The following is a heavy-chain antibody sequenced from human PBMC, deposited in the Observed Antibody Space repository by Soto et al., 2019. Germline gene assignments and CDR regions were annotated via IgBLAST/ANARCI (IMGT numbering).Heavy chain of an antibody. J-gene: IGHJ5*02. CDR1: GGSISSYY. CDR3: AGDLSGGGWFDP. CDR2: IYTSGST. D-gene: IGHD3-10*01. V-gene: IGHV4-4*07. Sequence: QVQLQESGPGLVKPSETLSLTCTVSGGSISSYYWSWIRQPAGQGLEWIGRIYTSGSTNYNPSLMLRVTMSVYTSKNQFSLKRRSVKAADTAVYSCAGDLSGGGWFDPWGQGTLVTVSS.